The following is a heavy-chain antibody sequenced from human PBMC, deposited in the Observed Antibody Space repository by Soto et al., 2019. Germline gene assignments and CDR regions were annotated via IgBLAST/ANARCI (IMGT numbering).Heavy chain of an antibody. CDR2: VFYSGDT. J-gene: IGHJ6*02. V-gene: IGHV4-39*01. CDR1: SGSISSNSYF. CDR3: ARQGRNTKIVLLRHYATDF. Sequence: SETLSLTCSVSSGSISSNSYFWAWIRQPPGKGLEWIGAVFYSGDTYYSEPLKSRVTMSVDTSKNQFSLKLNSVTAADTAVYYCARQGRNTKIVLLRHYATDFWGQGTAVTVSS. D-gene: IGHD3-22*01.